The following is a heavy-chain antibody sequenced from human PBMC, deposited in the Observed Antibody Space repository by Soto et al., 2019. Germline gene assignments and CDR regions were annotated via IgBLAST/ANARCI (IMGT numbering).Heavy chain of an antibody. D-gene: IGHD1-7*01. Sequence: SETLSLTCAVSGGSFTGNNWWTWVRQPPGQGLEWIGEIYRTGSTNYNPSLKSRVTISLDKSENQFSLKVTSLTAADTAVYYCASRDPGTSVDYWGQGTLVTVSS. CDR2: IYRTGST. CDR3: ASRDPGTSVDY. V-gene: IGHV4-4*02. CDR1: GGSFTGNNW. J-gene: IGHJ4*02.